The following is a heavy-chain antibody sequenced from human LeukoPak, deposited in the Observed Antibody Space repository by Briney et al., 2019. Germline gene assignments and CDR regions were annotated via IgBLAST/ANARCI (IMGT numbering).Heavy chain of an antibody. CDR3: ARPMVGATELDAFDI. Sequence: PSETLSLTCTVSGGSIRGSSCYWGWIRQPPGKGLEWIGSIYHSGSTYYNASLKSRVTISVDTSKNQFSLKLSSVTAADTAVYYCARPMVGATELDAFDIWGQGTMVTVSS. D-gene: IGHD1-26*01. J-gene: IGHJ3*02. V-gene: IGHV4-39*07. CDR2: IYHSGST. CDR1: GGSIRGSSCY.